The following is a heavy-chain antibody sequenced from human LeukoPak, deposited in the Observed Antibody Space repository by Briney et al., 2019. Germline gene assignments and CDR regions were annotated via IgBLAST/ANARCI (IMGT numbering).Heavy chain of an antibody. V-gene: IGHV3-23*01. CDR1: GFTFGSSA. CDR3: ARVIGSAGYGMDV. J-gene: IGHJ6*02. Sequence: GGSLRLSCAASGFTFGSSAMSWVRQAPGKGLKWVSSISSSGDTTNYADSVKGRFTISRDNSKNTLYLQMNSLRAEDTAVYYCARVIGSAGYGMDVWGQGTTVTVSS. CDR2: ISSSGDTT. D-gene: IGHD3-22*01.